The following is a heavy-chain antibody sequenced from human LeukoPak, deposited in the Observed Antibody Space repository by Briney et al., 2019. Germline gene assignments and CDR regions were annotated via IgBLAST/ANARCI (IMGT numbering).Heavy chain of an antibody. CDR2: TYYRSKWYY. V-gene: IGHV6-1*01. CDR1: GDFVSTNSAG. J-gene: IGHJ4*02. D-gene: IGHD3-16*01. Sequence: SQTLSLTCAISGDFVSTNSAGWNWIRQSPSRGLEWLGRTYYRSKWYYDYAVSVKSRITINSDTSKNQFSLQLNSVTPEDTAVYYCARGGGSFDYWGQGILVTVSS. CDR3: ARGGGSFDY.